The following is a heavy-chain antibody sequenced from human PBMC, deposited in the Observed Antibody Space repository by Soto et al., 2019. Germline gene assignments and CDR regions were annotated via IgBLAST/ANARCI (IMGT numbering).Heavy chain of an antibody. CDR2: ISGSGSTT. Sequence: GGSLRLSCAASGFSFNNHAMTWVRQAPGKGLEGVSGISGSGSTTHYADYVKGRFTISRDNSKVTLDLQSNSLRAGDTVVYFWAKDLLMLTRVVVGALDFRGLGTMVTVSS. D-gene: IGHD2-2*01. CDR1: GFSFNNHA. V-gene: IGHV3-23*01. CDR3: AKDLLMLTRVVVGALDF. J-gene: IGHJ3*01.